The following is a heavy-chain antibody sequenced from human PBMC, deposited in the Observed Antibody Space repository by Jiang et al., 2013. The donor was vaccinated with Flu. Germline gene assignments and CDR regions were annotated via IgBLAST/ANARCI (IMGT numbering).Heavy chain of an antibody. V-gene: IGHV4-30-2*05. Sequence: SLKSRVTISVDTSKNQFSLKLSSVTAADTAVYYCARSAAGNPYFDYWGQGTLVTVSS. CDR3: ARSAAGNPYFDY. J-gene: IGHJ4*02. D-gene: IGHD6-13*01.